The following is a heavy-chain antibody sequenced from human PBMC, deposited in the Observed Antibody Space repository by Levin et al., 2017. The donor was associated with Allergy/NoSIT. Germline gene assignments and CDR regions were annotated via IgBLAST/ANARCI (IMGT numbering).Heavy chain of an antibody. D-gene: IGHD5-12*01. CDR1: GGSFNNYY. CDR3: AGLTGYSGYWYFDL. V-gene: IGHV4-59*08. J-gene: IGHJ2*01. CDR2: ISNRGVT. Sequence: PSETLSLTCTVSGGSFNNYYWNWIRQPPGKGLEWIGYISNRGVTNYNPSLQSRVTMSVDTSQNQFSLNLASVPAADPAVYSCAGLTGYSGYWYFDLWGRGTLVTVSS.